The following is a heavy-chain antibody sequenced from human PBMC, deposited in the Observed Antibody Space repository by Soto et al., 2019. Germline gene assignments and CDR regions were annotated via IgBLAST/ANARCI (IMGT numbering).Heavy chain of an antibody. Sequence: LRGARRDCYAGSGVTFSPYVMSGCRLAPGKGLVWVSGINNNVGRTYYADFVKGRFTISRDNSNKTVYLQMNSLRAEDTAVYYYGAHRHLRSFLTRRSSDL. CDR1: GVTFSPYV. V-gene: IGHV3-23*01. J-gene: IGHJ2*01. D-gene: IGHD1-1*01. CDR3: GAHRHLRSFLTRRSSDL. CDR2: INNNVGRT.